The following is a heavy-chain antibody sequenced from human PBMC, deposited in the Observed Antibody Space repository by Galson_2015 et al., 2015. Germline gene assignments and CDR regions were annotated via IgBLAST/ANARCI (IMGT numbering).Heavy chain of an antibody. CDR3: ARLSAELLWFGELSSPYNWFDP. J-gene: IGHJ5*02. V-gene: IGHV4-34*01. Sequence: SETLSLTCVVYGGSFSGYYWSWIRQPPGKGLEWIGEINHSGSTNYNPSLKSRVTISVDTSKNQFSLKLSSVTAADTAVYYCARLSAELLWFGELSSPYNWFDPWGQGTLVTVSS. CDR2: INHSGST. CDR1: GGSFSGYY. D-gene: IGHD3-10*01.